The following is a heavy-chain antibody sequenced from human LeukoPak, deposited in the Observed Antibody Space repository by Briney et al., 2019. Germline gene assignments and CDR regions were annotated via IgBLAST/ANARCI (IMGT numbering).Heavy chain of an antibody. CDR3: ARDLAIAVAGADY. CDR1: GFTFSSYW. Sequence: GGSLRLSCAASGFTFSSYWMSWVRQAPGKGLEWVANVKQDGSEKYYVDSVKGRFTISRDNAKNSLYLQMNSLRAEDTAVYYCARDLAIAVAGADYWGQGTLVTVSS. D-gene: IGHD6-19*01. J-gene: IGHJ4*02. CDR2: VKQDGSEK. V-gene: IGHV3-7*01.